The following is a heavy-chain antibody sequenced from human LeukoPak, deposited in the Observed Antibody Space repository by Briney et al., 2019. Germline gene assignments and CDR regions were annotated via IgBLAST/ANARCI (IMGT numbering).Heavy chain of an antibody. CDR3: AAGYGRRKFDY. CDR1: GFTFTSSA. V-gene: IGHV1-58*02. J-gene: IGHJ4*02. D-gene: IGHD4-17*01. CDR2: IVVGSGNT. Sequence: GTSVKVSCKASGFTFTSSAMQWVRQARGQRLEWIGWIVVGSGNTNYAQKFQERVTITRGVSTSTAYMELSSLRSEDTAVYYCAAGYGRRKFDYWGQGTLVTVSS.